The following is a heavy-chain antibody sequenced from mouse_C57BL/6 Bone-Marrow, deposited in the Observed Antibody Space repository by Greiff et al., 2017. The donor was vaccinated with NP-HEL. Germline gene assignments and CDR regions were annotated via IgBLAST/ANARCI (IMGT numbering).Heavy chain of an antibody. J-gene: IGHJ3*01. V-gene: IGHV14-4*01. D-gene: IGHD2-4*01. CDR1: GFNIKDDY. CDR3: TLCDYDWFAY. CDR2: IDPENGDT. Sequence: EVKLMESGAELVRPGASVKLSCTASGFNIKDDYMHWVKQRPEQGLEWIGWIDPENGDTEYASKFQGKATITADTSSNTAYLQLSSLTSEDTAVYYCTLCDYDWFAYWGQGTLVTVSA.